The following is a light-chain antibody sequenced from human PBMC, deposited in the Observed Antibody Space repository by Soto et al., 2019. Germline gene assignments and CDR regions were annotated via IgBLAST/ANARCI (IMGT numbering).Light chain of an antibody. V-gene: IGLV3-21*02. CDR3: QVWDDSRDQQV. J-gene: IGLJ3*02. Sequence: SYELTQAPSVSVAPGQTASITCGANNIGVRSVHWHQKKPGQAPVLVVYDDDARPSGIPGRFSGSNSGNTATLTITRVEAGDEADYYCQVWDDSRDQQVFGGGTHLTVL. CDR1: NIGVRS. CDR2: DDD.